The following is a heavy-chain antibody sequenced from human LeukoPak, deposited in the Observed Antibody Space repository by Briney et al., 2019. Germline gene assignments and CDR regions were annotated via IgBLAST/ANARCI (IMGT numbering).Heavy chain of an antibody. V-gene: IGHV1-18*01. CDR1: GGTFSSYA. CDR3: ARDRGELHLDY. J-gene: IGHJ4*02. CDR2: ISAYNGNT. D-gene: IGHD1-26*01. Sequence: EASVKVSCKASGGTFSSYAISWVRQAPGQGLEWMGWISAYNGNTNYAQKLQGRVTMPTDTSTSTAYMELRSLRSDDTAVYYCARDRGELHLDYWGQGTLVTVSS.